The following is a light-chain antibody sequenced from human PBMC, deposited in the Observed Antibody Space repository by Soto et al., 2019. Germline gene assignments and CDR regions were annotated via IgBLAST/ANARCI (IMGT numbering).Light chain of an antibody. V-gene: IGKV3-15*01. Sequence: EIVMTQSPATLYVSPGERDTLSCRASKSVSSNLAWYQQKPGQAPRLLIYGASTRATGIPARFSGSGSGTEFTLTISSLQSEDFAVYYCQQYNNWPPYTFGQGTKLEIK. CDR1: KSVSSN. CDR2: GAS. J-gene: IGKJ2*01. CDR3: QQYNNWPPYT.